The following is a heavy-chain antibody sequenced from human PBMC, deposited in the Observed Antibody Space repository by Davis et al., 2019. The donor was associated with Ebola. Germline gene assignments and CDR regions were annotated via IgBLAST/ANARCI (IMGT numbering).Heavy chain of an antibody. V-gene: IGHV3-30*17. D-gene: IGHD3-10*01. J-gene: IGHJ1*01. CDR3: AKGGITMDRGASF. Sequence: GESLKISCVASGFTFSYFAMHWVRQVPGNGLEWVSVIAYDGSVTYYGDSVKGRFTTSRDNSRNTLYLQLNSLTEDDTAFYFCAKGGITMDRGASFWGRGTLVTVST. CDR2: IAYDGSVT. CDR1: GFTFSYFA.